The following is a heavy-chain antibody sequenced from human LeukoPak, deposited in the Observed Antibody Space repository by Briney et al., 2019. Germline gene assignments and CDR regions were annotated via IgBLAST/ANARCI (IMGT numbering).Heavy chain of an antibody. CDR1: GGSISSYY. D-gene: IGHD3-22*01. J-gene: IGHJ6*02. Sequence: SETLSLTCTVSGGSISSYYWSWIRQPPGKGLEWIGYIYYSGSTNYNPSPKSRVTISVDTSKNQFSLKLSSVTAADAAVYYCARHYYDSSGYYSDYYYYGMDVWGQETTVTVSS. CDR2: IYYSGST. CDR3: ARHYYDSSGYYSDYYYYGMDV. V-gene: IGHV4-59*01.